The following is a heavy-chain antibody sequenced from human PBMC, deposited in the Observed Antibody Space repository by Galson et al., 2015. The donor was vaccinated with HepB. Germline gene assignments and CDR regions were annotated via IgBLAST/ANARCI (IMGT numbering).Heavy chain of an antibody. D-gene: IGHD3-22*01. V-gene: IGHV3-48*01. CDR2: IGTSSSTI. Sequence: SLRLSCAASGFTFNRYTMNWVRQAPGKGLEWVSYIGTSSSTIYYADSVKGRFTISRDDAKNSLYLQMNSLRAEDTAVYYCARAVGNFYDATGYWPFDYWGQGTLVTVSS. CDR1: GFTFNRYT. CDR3: ARAVGNFYDATGYWPFDY. J-gene: IGHJ4*02.